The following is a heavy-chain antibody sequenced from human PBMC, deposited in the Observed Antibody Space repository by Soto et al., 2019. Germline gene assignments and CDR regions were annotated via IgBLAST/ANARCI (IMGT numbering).Heavy chain of an antibody. Sequence: SGPTLVNPTQTLTLTCTFSGFSLSTSGEAVGWIRQPPGKALEWLALIYWDDDKRYRPSLKSRLTIAKDTSKNQVVLRMTNLDPVDTATYYCAHDWNVRGVVTFEVGGQGTMVTVS. J-gene: IGHJ3*01. CDR2: IYWDDDK. CDR3: AHDWNVRGVVTFEV. D-gene: IGHD3-3*01. V-gene: IGHV2-5*02. CDR1: GFSLSTSGEA.